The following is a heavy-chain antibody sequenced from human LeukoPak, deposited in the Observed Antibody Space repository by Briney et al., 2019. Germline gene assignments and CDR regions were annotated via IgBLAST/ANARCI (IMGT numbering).Heavy chain of an antibody. V-gene: IGHV3-21*06. CDR3: ATETNGRHYDY. Sequence: GGSLRLSCAASGFTFSSYAMSWVRQAPGKGLEWVASIGPTGSGRYHADSIKGRFTISRDNANNFLYLQMNSLRAEDTAVYYCATETNGRHYDYWGQGTLLTVSS. CDR2: IGPTGSGR. CDR1: GFTFSSYA. D-gene: IGHD1-14*01. J-gene: IGHJ4*02.